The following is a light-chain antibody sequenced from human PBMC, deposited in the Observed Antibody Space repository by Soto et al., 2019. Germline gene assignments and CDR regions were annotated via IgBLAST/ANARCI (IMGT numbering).Light chain of an antibody. CDR2: EVT. J-gene: IGLJ1*01. Sequence: QSVLAQPASVSGSPGQSITISCTGTSTDVGAYNYVAWYQQHPGKAPKLIIYEVTNRPSGVSYRFSASKPGNTASLTISGLHSEDEADYYCISYTGKSASYVFGPGTKVTVL. CDR3: ISYTGKSASYV. V-gene: IGLV2-14*01. CDR1: STDVGAYNY.